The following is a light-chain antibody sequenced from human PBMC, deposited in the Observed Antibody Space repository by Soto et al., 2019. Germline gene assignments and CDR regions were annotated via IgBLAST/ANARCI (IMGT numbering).Light chain of an antibody. J-gene: IGLJ1*01. CDR2: KDS. V-gene: IGLV3-25*03. CDR1: ALPKQY. CDR3: RSADSSGTYV. Sequence: SYELTQPPSVSVSPGQKARITCSGDALPKQYAYWYQQKPGQAPVLVIYKDSERPSGIPERFSGSSSGTTVTLTISGVQAEDEADYYCRSADSSGTYVFGTGTKVTVL.